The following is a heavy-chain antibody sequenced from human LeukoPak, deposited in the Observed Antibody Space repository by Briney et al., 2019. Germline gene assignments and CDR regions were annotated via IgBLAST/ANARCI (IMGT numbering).Heavy chain of an antibody. CDR1: GGSISSSSYY. J-gene: IGHJ3*02. CDR3: ARESSMIVAPGDDAFDI. Sequence: SETLSLTCTVSGGSISSSSYYWGWIRQPPGKGLEWIGSIYYSGSTYYNPSLKSRVTISVDTSKNQFSLKLSSVTAADTAVYYCARESSMIVAPGDDAFDIWGQGTMVTVSS. CDR2: IYYSGST. V-gene: IGHV4-39*07. D-gene: IGHD3-22*01.